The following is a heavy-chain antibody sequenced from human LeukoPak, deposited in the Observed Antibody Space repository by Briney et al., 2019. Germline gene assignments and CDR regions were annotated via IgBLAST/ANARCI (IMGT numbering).Heavy chain of an antibody. CDR3: ARQSGSYGVY. V-gene: IGHV4-28*01. Sequence: PSETLSLTCAVSDYSISSSNWWGWIRQPPGKGLEWIGYMYYSGSTYYNPSLKSRVTMSVDTSKNQFSLKLSSVTAVDTAVYYCARQSGSYGVYWAQGTLVTVSS. CDR2: MYYSGST. D-gene: IGHD1-26*01. J-gene: IGHJ4*02. CDR1: DYSISSSNW.